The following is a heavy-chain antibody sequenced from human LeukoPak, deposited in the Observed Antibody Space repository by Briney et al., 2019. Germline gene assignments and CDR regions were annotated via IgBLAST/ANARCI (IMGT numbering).Heavy chain of an antibody. D-gene: IGHD2-15*01. CDR1: GFTVSNNY. CDR2: MYGDGRT. CDR3: VRTKDTSGPTFDY. J-gene: IGHJ4*02. V-gene: IGHV3-66*01. Sequence: GGSLRLSCAASGFTVSNNYMSWVRQAPGKGLEWVSLMYGDGRTYYADSVKDRFTISRDNSKNMLYLQMNSLSAEDTAIYYCVRTKDTSGPTFDYWGQGTLVTVSS.